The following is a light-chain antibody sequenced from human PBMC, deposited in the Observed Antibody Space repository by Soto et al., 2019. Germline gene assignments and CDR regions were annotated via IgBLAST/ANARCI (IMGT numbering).Light chain of an antibody. V-gene: IGKV3-20*01. Sequence: IVEKQSRGALSWYTRERATLSCRAIQSSTNAHFSCYQQKPGRGSRHLLYSTSNRATGGIADRFSGSGSGTEFTLTICSLQPDYFATYYCQQYSSYPWTFGQGT. CDR2: STS. CDR3: QQYSSYPWT. J-gene: IGKJ1*01. CDR1: QSSTNAH.